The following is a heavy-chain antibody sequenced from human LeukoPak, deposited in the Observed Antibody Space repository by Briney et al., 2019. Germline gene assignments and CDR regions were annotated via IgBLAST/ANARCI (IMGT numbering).Heavy chain of an antibody. J-gene: IGHJ4*02. D-gene: IGHD5-24*01. CDR2: IYYSGST. V-gene: IGHV4-31*03. CDR3: ARATVERWLQSGLPESFDY. CDR1: GGSISSGGYY. Sequence: SQTLSLTCTVSGGSISSGGYYWSWIRQHPGKGLEWIGYIYYSGSTYYNPSLKSRVTISVDTSKNQFSLKLSSVTAADTAVYYCARATVERWLQSGLPESFDYWGQGTLVTVSS.